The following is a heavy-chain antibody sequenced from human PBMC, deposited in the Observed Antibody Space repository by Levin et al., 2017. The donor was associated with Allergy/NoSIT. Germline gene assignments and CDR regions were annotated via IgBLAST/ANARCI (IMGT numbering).Heavy chain of an antibody. V-gene: IGHV3-11*03. CDR1: GFTFSDYY. CDR2: IGSSGAYI. CDR3: ARSYTVTRIDY. D-gene: IGHD4-17*01. Sequence: GESLKISCAASGFTFSDYYMSWIRQAPGKGLEWVSHIGSSGAYINYADSVKGRFTISRDNAKTSLYLQMHNLIAEDTAVYYCARSYTVTRIDYWGQGTLVTVSS. J-gene: IGHJ4*02.